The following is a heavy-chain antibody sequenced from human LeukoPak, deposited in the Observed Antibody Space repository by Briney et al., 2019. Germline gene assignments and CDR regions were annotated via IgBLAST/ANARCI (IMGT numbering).Heavy chain of an antibody. V-gene: IGHV3-23*01. CDR3: AKSAGIRDYSDSSGYYYDY. CDR2: ISGNGGST. D-gene: IGHD3-22*01. Sequence: GGSLRLSCAPSGFTLSSHAMRWARQPPGGGVEWVPAISGNGGSTNYADSAKGRYTISRHNYKNPLYLQVTSLRAEDTAVYYCAKSAGIRDYSDSSGYYYDYWGQGTLVTVSS. CDR1: GFTLSSHA. J-gene: IGHJ4*02.